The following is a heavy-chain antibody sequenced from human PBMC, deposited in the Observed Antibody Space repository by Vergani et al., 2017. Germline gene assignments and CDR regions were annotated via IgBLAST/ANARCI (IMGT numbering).Heavy chain of an antibody. V-gene: IGHV3-23*04. D-gene: IGHD3-16*01. CDR2: ITRSGDRT. CDR1: GFMFSTYA. J-gene: IGHJ4*02. CDR3: AKDTYDGREYFDY. Sequence: EVQLVESGGGLVQPGGSLRLSCAASGFMFSTYAMSWVRQAPGKGLEWVSGITRSGDRTYYADSVKGRFTISRDNSKNTLYLQMNSLRGEDTAVYYCAKDTYDGREYFDYWGQGTLVTVSS.